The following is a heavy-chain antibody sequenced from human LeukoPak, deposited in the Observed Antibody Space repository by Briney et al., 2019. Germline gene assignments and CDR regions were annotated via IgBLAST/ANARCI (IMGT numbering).Heavy chain of an antibody. J-gene: IGHJ5*02. Sequence: GASVKVSCKASGYTFTGYYMHWVRQAPGQGLEWMGWISAYNGNTNYAQKLQGRVTMTTDTSTSTAYMELRSLRSDDTAVYYCAAGAMVGFDPWGQGTLVTVSS. V-gene: IGHV1-18*04. D-gene: IGHD5-18*01. CDR1: GYTFTGYY. CDR2: ISAYNGNT. CDR3: AAGAMVGFDP.